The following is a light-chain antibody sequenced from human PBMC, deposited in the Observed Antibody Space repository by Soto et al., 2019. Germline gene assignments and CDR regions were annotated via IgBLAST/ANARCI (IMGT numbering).Light chain of an antibody. Sequence: QSVLTQSPSASATPGQRVTISCSGSRSNIGTYAVNWYQQLPGTAPTLLIFRNHQRPSGVPDRFSGSKSATSASLAISGPQSEDEADYYCAAWDDSLRAVVFGGGTKLTVL. J-gene: IGLJ2*01. CDR2: RNH. CDR3: AAWDDSLRAVV. CDR1: RSNIGTYA. V-gene: IGLV1-44*01.